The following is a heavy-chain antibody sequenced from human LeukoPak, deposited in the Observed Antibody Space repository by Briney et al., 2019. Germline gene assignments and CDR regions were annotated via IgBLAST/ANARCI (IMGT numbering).Heavy chain of an antibody. D-gene: IGHD6-6*01. CDR2: INHSGST. CDR3: VRRSPYYYYGMDV. Sequence: KPSETLSLTCAVYGGSFSGYYWSWIRQPPGKGLEWIGEINHSGSTNYNPSLKSRVTISVDTSKNQFSLKLSSVTAADTAVYYCVRRSPYYYYGMDVWGQGTTVTVSS. V-gene: IGHV4-34*01. J-gene: IGHJ6*02. CDR1: GGSFSGYY.